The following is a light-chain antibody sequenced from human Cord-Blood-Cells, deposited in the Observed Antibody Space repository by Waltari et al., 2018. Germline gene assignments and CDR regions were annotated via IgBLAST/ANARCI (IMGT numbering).Light chain of an antibody. J-gene: IGLJ2*01. CDR3: SSYTSSSTLEGVV. V-gene: IGLV2-14*01. Sequence: SALTQPPSLPGFLGRCTPIPSPGPTIYVGGSNFLSCYHQHPGKPPKLMIYEVSNRPSGVSNRFSGSKSGNTASLTISGLQAEDEADYYCSSYTSSSTLEGVVFGGGTKLTVL. CDR2: EVS. CDR1: TIYVGGSNF.